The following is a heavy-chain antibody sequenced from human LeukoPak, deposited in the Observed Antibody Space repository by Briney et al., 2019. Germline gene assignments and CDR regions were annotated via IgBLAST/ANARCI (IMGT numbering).Heavy chain of an antibody. CDR1: GYTFTGHY. CDR2: TNPSSGGT. CDR3: ARSLRWELPYYLDY. V-gene: IGHV1-2*02. Sequence: GASVKVSCKASGYTFTGHYMHWVRQAPGQGLEWMGWTNPSSGGTHFAQEFQGRVTMTRDTSISTAYIELNSLRSDDTAVYYRARSLRWELPYYLDYWGQGTLVTVSS. J-gene: IGHJ4*02. D-gene: IGHD4-23*01.